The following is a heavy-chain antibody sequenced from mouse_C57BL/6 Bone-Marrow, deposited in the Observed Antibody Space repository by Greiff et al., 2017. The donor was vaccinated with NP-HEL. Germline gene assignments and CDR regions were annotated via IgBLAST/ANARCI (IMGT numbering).Heavy chain of an antibody. D-gene: IGHD2-4*01. V-gene: IGHV2-5*01. J-gene: IGHJ4*01. CDR2: IWRGGST. CDR1: GFSLTSYG. Sequence: QVQLKESGPGLVQPSQSLSITCTVSGFSLTSYGVHWVRQSPGKGLEWLGVIWRGGSTDYNAAFMSRLSITKDNSKSQVFFTMNSLQADDTAIYCCAKATMITSYAMDCWGQGTSVTVSS. CDR3: AKATMITSYAMDC.